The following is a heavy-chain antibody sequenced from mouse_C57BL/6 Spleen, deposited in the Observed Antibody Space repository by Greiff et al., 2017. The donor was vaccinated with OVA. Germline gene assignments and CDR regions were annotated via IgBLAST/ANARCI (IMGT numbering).Heavy chain of an antibody. Sequence: VHLVESGPGLVQPSQSLSITCTVSGFSLTSYGVHWVRQSPGKGLEWLGVIWRGGSTDYNAAFMSRLSITKDNSKSQVFFKMNSLQADDTAIYYCAKNGLYYYAMDYWGQGTSVTVSS. V-gene: IGHV2-5*01. CDR3: AKNGLYYYAMDY. CDR2: IWRGGST. CDR1: GFSLTSYG. J-gene: IGHJ4*01.